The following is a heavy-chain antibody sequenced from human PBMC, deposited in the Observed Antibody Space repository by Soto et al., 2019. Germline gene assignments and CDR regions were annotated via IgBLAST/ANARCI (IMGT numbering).Heavy chain of an antibody. CDR1: GGTFSSYA. V-gene: IGHV1-69*13. D-gene: IGHD6-13*01. Sequence: GASVKVSCKASGGTFSSYAISWGRQAPGQRLEWMGGIIPIFGTANYVQKFQGRVTITADESTSTAYMELSSLRSEDTAVYYCAREYSSSSPRGVLDYYYYGMDVWGQGTTVTVSS. J-gene: IGHJ6*02. CDR3: AREYSSSSPRGVLDYYYYGMDV. CDR2: IIPIFGTA.